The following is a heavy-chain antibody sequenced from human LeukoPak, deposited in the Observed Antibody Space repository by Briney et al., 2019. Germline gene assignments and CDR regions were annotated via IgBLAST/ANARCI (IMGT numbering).Heavy chain of an antibody. V-gene: IGHV3-23*01. D-gene: IGHD1-26*01. Sequence: GGSLRLSCAASGITFSNYAMIWVRQAPDKGLEWVAAITGSGGGSYYGDSAKGRFTISRDNSKNTLYLQMNSLRAEDTAVYYCARSGSYWTDDAFDIWGQGIMVTVSS. CDR1: GITFSNYA. CDR3: ARSGSYWTDDAFDI. CDR2: ITGSGGGS. J-gene: IGHJ3*02.